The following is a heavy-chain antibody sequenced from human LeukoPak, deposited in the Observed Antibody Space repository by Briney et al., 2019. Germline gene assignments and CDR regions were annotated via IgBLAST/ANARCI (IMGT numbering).Heavy chain of an antibody. Sequence: GGSLRLSCAASGFTFSSYSMNWVRQAPGKGLEWVSSISSSSSYIYYADSVKGRFTISRDNAKNSLYLQMNSLRAEDTAVYYCARDLPQVGAVYYFDYWGQGTLVTVSS. J-gene: IGHJ4*02. CDR2: ISSSSSYI. CDR1: GFTFSSYS. V-gene: IGHV3-21*01. CDR3: ARDLPQVGAVYYFDY. D-gene: IGHD1-26*01.